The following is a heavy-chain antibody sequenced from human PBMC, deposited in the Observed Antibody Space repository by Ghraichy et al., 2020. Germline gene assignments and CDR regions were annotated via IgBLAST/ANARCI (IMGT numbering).Heavy chain of an antibody. CDR2: ISGYNGNT. CDR3: ARGALPGYYDS. CDR1: GYTFTSYG. V-gene: IGHV1-18*01. J-gene: IGHJ4*02. D-gene: IGHD3-9*01. Sequence: ASVKVSGKTFGYTFTSYGISWVRQAPGQGLEWIGMISGYNGNTNYVQKFQGRVTMTTDTSTSTAYMELRSLISDDTAVYYCARGALPGYYDSWGQGTLVTVSS.